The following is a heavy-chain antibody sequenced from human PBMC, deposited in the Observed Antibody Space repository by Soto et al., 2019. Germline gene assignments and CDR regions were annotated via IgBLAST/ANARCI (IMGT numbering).Heavy chain of an antibody. D-gene: IGHD5-18*01. Sequence: PSETLSLTCFVSGYSITAGGYYWSWIRHHPGKGLEWIGSFYSSGSIIYNPSLRSRVTISVDTSKNQFSLKLSSVTAADTAVYYCARVLSTAMVSDYYYGMDVWGQGTTVTVSS. J-gene: IGHJ6*02. V-gene: IGHV4-31*03. CDR3: ARVLSTAMVSDYYYGMDV. CDR1: GYSITAGGYY. CDR2: FYSSGSI.